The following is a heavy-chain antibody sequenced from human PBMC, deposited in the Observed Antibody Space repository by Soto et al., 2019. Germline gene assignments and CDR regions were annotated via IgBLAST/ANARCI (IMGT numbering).Heavy chain of an antibody. V-gene: IGHV1-24*01. CDR2: FDPEDGET. CDR3: ATGRVGSDYIGGSYRSRQKFDN. D-gene: IGHD3-16*02. CDR1: GYTLTELS. J-gene: IGHJ4*01. Sequence: ASVKVSCKVSGYTLTELSMHWVRQAPGKGLEWMGGFDPEDGETIYAQKFQGRVTMTKDTSTDTAYLELSSLRSDDTAVYYCATGRVGSDYIGGSYRSRQKFDNWGQGTLVTVFS.